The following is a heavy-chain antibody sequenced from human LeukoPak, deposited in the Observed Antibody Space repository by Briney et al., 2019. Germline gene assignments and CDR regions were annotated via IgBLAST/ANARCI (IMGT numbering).Heavy chain of an antibody. CDR2: IWYDGSNK. CDR3: ARGIGDYDSSGHDFDY. V-gene: IGHV3-33*01. J-gene: IGHJ4*02. D-gene: IGHD3-22*01. CDR1: GFTFSSYG. Sequence: PGGSLRLSCAASGFTFSSYGMHWVRQAPGKGLEWVAVIWYDGSNKYYADSVKGRFTISRDNSKNTLYLQMNSLRAEDTAVYYCARGIGDYDSSGHDFDYWGQGTLVTVSS.